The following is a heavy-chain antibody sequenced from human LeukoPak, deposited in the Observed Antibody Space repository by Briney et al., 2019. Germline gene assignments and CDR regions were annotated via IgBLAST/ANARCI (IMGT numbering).Heavy chain of an antibody. CDR3: AKDTGAVPGDYDYYYYYGMDV. V-gene: IGHV3-30*18. CDR2: ISYDGSNK. Sequence: GGSLRLSCAASGFTFSSYGMHWVRQAPGKGLEWVAVISYDGSNKYYADSVKGRFTISRDNSKNTLYLQMNSLRAEDTAVYYCAKDTGAVPGDYDYYYYYGMDVWGQGTTVTVSS. J-gene: IGHJ6*02. D-gene: IGHD4-17*01. CDR1: GFTFSSYG.